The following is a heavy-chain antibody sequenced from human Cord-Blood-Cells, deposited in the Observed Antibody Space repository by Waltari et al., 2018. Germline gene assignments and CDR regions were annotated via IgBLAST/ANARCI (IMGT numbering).Heavy chain of an antibody. Sequence: QLQLQESGPGLVKPSETLSLTCTVSGGSISSSSYYWGWIRQPPGKGLEWIGSIYYSGSTYYNPSLKSRVTISVDTSKNQFSLKLSSVTAADTAVYYCARLDSTTVIAAYTPPGAFDIWGQGTMVTVSS. V-gene: IGHV4-39*01. CDR1: GGSISSSSYY. J-gene: IGHJ3*02. CDR3: ARLDSTTVIAAYTPPGAFDI. D-gene: IGHD6-13*01. CDR2: IYYSGST.